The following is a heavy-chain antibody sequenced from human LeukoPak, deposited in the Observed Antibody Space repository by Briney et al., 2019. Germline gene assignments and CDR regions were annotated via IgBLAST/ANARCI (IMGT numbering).Heavy chain of an antibody. D-gene: IGHD2-21*02. J-gene: IGHJ3*02. V-gene: IGHV3-30*04. CDR2: ISYDGSNK. Sequence: PGRSLRLSCAASGFTFSTYPMHWVRQAPGKGLEWVTVISYDGSNKSYADSVKGRFTISRDNSKNTLYLQMNSLRVEDTAVYYCVREGANIVVVTAILPFVGDTFDIWGQGTIVTVSS. CDR1: GFTFSTYP. CDR3: VREGANIVVVTAILPFVGDTFDI.